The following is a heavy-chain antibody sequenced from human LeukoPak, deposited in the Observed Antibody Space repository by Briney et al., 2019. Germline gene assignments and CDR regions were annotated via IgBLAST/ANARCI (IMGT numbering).Heavy chain of an antibody. Sequence: SETLSLTCTVSGGSISGSHWSWIRQPPGKGLEWIGHVYYTGSTNYNPSLKSRVTISVDTSKNQFSLKLSSVTAADTAVYYCAREPSYYYGSGSLGWFDPWGQGTLVTVSS. D-gene: IGHD3-10*01. J-gene: IGHJ5*02. CDR2: VYYTGST. CDR1: GGSISGSH. CDR3: AREPSYYYGSGSLGWFDP. V-gene: IGHV4-59*01.